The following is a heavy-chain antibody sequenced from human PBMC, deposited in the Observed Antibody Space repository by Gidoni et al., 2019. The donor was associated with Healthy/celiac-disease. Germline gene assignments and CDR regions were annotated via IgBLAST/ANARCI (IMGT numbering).Heavy chain of an antibody. D-gene: IGHD6-13*01. J-gene: IGHJ4*02. CDR3: ARWRVSRDIAAAGYYFDY. V-gene: IGHV3-30*07. Sequence: RFTISRDNSKNTLYLQMNSQRAEETAVYYCARWRVSRDIAAAGYYFDYWGQGTLVTVSS.